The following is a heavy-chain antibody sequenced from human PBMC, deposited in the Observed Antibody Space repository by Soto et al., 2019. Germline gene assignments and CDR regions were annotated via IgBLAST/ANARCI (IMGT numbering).Heavy chain of an antibody. D-gene: IGHD3-3*01. V-gene: IGHV1-18*01. CDR1: GYTFTSYG. Sequence: QVQLVQSGAEVKKPGASVKVSCKASGYTFTSYGISWVRQAPGQGLEWMGWISAYNGNTNYAQKLQGRVTMTTDTSQSTAYMERRSLRSDDTAVYYCARGEVYDFWSGYPYYYYYGMDVWGQGTTVTVSS. CDR3: ARGEVYDFWSGYPYYYYYGMDV. CDR2: ISAYNGNT. J-gene: IGHJ6*02.